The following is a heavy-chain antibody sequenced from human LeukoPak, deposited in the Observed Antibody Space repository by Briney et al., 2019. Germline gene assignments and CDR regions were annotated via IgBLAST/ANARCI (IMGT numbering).Heavy chain of an antibody. V-gene: IGHV4-30-2*01. Sequence: PSETLSLTCTVSGGSVSSGAYSWSWIRQPPGKALEWIGYIYHSGSTYYNPSLKSRVTISIDRSKNQFSLNLTSVTAADTAVYFCARERDSYDGGHYFDYWGQGTLVTVSS. CDR2: IYHSGST. J-gene: IGHJ4*02. D-gene: IGHD3-22*01. CDR3: ARERDSYDGGHYFDY. CDR1: GGSVSSGAYS.